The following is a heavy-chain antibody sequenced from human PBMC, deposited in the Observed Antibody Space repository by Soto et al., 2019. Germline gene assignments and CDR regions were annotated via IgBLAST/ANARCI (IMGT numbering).Heavy chain of an antibody. Sequence: PGGSLRLSCAASGFTFNSYNMNWVRQAPGKGLEWVSSISSSSSYIYYADSVKGRFTISRDNAKNSLYLEMDSLRAEDTAIYYCARDYTFYFDYWGQGTRVTVSS. CDR3: ARDYTFYFDY. J-gene: IGHJ4*02. D-gene: IGHD3-16*01. CDR2: ISSSSSYI. CDR1: GFTFNSYN. V-gene: IGHV3-21*01.